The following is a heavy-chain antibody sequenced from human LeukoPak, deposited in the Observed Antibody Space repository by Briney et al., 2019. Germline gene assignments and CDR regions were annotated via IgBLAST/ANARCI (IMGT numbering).Heavy chain of an antibody. V-gene: IGHV4-59*01. CDR2: IYDSGSA. Sequence: SETLSLTCAVYGGSFSGYYWSWIRQPPGKGLEWIGFIYDSGSANYKSSLESRVTMTVDTSKNQFSLKLNSVTAADTAVYYCARVLQNYYHLDVWGKGTTVTVSS. CDR3: ARVLQNYYHLDV. CDR1: GGSFSGYY. J-gene: IGHJ6*03. D-gene: IGHD3-3*01.